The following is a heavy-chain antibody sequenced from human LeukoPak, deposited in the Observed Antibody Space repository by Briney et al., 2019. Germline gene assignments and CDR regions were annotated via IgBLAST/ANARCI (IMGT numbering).Heavy chain of an antibody. J-gene: IGHJ3*02. D-gene: IGHD2-2*01. CDR3: ARGREYCSSTSCRDAFDI. CDR2: IWYDGCNK. Sequence: GGSLRLSCAASGFTFSSYGMHWVRQAPGKGLEWVAVIWYDGCNKYYADSVKGRFTISRDNSKNTLYLQMNSLRAEDTAVYYCARGREYCSSTSCRDAFDIWGLGTMVTVSS. CDR1: GFTFSSYG. V-gene: IGHV3-33*01.